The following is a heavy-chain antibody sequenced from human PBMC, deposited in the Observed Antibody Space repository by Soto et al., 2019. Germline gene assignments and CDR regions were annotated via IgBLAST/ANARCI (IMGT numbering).Heavy chain of an antibody. CDR2: TRNKANSYTT. CDR3: ARDPRSGGY. V-gene: IGHV3-72*01. CDR1: GFTFSDHY. D-gene: IGHD3-10*01. Sequence: EVQLVESGGGLVQPGGSLRLSCAASGFTFSDHYMDWVRQAPGKGLEWVGRTRNKANSYTTEYAASVKGRFTISRDDSENSLYLQMNSLRAEDTAVYYCARDPRSGGYWGQGTLVTVSS. J-gene: IGHJ4*02.